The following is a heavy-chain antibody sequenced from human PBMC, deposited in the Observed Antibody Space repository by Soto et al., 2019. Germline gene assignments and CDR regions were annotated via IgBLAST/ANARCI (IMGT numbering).Heavy chain of an antibody. CDR3: ASSYSNYALIDYYYYGMDV. CDR2: INAGNGNT. CDR1: GYTFTSYA. J-gene: IGHJ6*02. Sequence: QVQLVQSGAEVKKPGASVKVSCKASGYTFTSYAMHWVRQAPGQRLEWMGSINAGNGNTKYSQKFQGRVTITRDTSASTAYMELSSLRSEDTAVYYCASSYSNYALIDYYYYGMDVWGQGTTVTVSS. D-gene: IGHD4-4*01. V-gene: IGHV1-3*01.